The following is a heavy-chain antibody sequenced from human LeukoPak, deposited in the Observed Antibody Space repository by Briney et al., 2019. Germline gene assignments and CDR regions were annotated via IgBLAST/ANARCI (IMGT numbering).Heavy chain of an antibody. J-gene: IGHJ4*02. CDR2: ISGSGAST. CDR1: GFTFSSFA. Sequence: AGTLRLSCAASGFTFSSFAMSWVRQAPGKGLEWVSAISGSGASTYYTDSVKGRFTIARDNSKNTMYLQMTSLRAEDTAVYYWAAHSYGHLGGYWGQGTLVTVSS. D-gene: IGHD5-18*01. V-gene: IGHV3-23*01. CDR3: AAHSYGHLGGY.